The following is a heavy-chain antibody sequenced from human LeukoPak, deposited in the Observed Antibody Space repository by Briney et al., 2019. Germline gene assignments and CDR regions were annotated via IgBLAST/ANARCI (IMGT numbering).Heavy chain of an antibody. J-gene: IGHJ6*03. CDR1: GFTFSSYS. CDR3: ARLPIGYYYYYMDV. V-gene: IGHV3-21*01. Sequence: GGSLRLSCAASGFTFSSYSMNWVRQAPGKGLEWVSSISSSSNYIYYADSVKGRFTISRDNAKNSLYLQMNSLRAEGTAVYYCARLPIGYYYYYMDVWGKGTTVTVSS. CDR2: ISSSSNYI. D-gene: IGHD3-10*01.